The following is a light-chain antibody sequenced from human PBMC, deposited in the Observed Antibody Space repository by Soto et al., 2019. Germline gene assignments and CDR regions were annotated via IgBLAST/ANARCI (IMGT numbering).Light chain of an antibody. J-gene: IGKJ5*01. V-gene: IGKV3-11*01. CDR2: DAY. Sequence: LTHSPATRCLSPEDRATLSCRASQSFRGLLAWYQQKPGQAPRLLIYDAYNRATGIPPRFSGSGSGTDFTLTISSLEPEDSAVYYCQQRHMWPITFGQGTKLEIK. CDR3: QQRHMWPIT. CDR1: QSFRGL.